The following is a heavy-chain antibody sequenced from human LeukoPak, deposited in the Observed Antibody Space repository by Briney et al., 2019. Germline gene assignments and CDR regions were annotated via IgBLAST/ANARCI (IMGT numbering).Heavy chain of an antibody. CDR1: GFTFSNAW. V-gene: IGHV3-15*01. CDR2: IKSKTDGGTT. Sequence: NSGGSLRLSCAASGFTFSNAWMSWVRQAPGKGLEWVGRIKSKTDGGTTDYAAPVKGRFTISRDDSKNTLYLQMNSLKTEDTAVYYCTTGGGPGTPIDYWGQGTLVTVSS. J-gene: IGHJ4*02. D-gene: IGHD4-23*01. CDR3: TTGGGPGTPIDY.